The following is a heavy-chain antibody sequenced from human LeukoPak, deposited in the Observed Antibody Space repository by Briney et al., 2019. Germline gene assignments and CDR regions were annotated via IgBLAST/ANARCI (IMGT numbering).Heavy chain of an antibody. CDR1: GFIFSSYA. V-gene: IGHV3-21*01. D-gene: IGHD4-23*01. J-gene: IGHJ3*01. Sequence: GESLRLSCRASGFIFSSYALNWVHRAPGQGLEWVSSISSSSGDIYYTDSVKGRFTISRDNARKSLYLQMNSLRVEDTAVYYCVRDYGGSSGAFDLWGQGTMVTVSS. CDR2: ISSSSGDI. CDR3: VRDYGGSSGAFDL.